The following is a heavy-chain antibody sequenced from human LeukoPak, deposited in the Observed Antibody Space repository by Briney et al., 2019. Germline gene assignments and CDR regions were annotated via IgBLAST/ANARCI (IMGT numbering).Heavy chain of an antibody. J-gene: IGHJ6*02. Sequence: GGSLRLSCAASGFSFSNNGIHWVRQAPGKGLEWVAFIQSNGNPKYYADSVRGRFTISRDNSKKTYYLQMDSLRVEDTAVYYCAREASTEIIGGMDVRGQGTTVTVTS. CDR3: AREASTEIIGGMDV. CDR2: IQSNGNPK. V-gene: IGHV3-30*02. CDR1: GFSFSNNG. D-gene: IGHD2-8*02.